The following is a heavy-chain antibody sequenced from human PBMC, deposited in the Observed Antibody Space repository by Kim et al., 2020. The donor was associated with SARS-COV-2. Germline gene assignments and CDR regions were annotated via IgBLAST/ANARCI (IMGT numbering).Heavy chain of an antibody. CDR1: GYTFTGYY. V-gene: IGHV1-2*02. CDR2: INPNSGGT. J-gene: IGHJ4*02. CDR3: AGEWLRFEGSLCY. Sequence: ASVKVSCKASGYTFTGYYMHWVRQAPGQGLEWMGWINPNSGGTNDAQKFQGRVTMTRDTSISTAYMELSRLRSDDTAVYYCAGEWLRFEGSLCYWGQGTLVTVSS. D-gene: IGHD5-12*01.